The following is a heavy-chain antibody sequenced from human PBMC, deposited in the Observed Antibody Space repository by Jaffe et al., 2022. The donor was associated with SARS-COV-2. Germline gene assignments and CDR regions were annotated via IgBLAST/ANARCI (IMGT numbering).Heavy chain of an antibody. CDR2: IYHSGST. Sequence: QVQLQESGPGLVKPSGTLSLTCAVSGGSISSSNWWSWVRQPPGKGLEWIGEIYHSGSTNYNPSLKSRVTISVDKSKNQFSLKLSSVTAADTAVYYCARADIAAADQGNYYYGMDVWGQGTTVTVSS. V-gene: IGHV4-4*02. CDR3: ARADIAAADQGNYYYGMDV. J-gene: IGHJ6*02. D-gene: IGHD6-13*01. CDR1: GGSISSSNW.